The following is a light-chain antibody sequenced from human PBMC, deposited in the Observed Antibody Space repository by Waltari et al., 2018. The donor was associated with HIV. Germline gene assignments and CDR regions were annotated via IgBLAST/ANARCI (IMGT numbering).Light chain of an antibody. Sequence: EIVLTQSPGTLSLSPGERAILSCRASKTISSRYIAWYQQRPGQAPRLLMYSTSRRATGIPDRFSGSGSGTDFTLTINRLEPEDFAVFYCQQYGTVPITFGGGTKVEIK. CDR1: KTISSRY. CDR2: STS. CDR3: QQYGTVPIT. V-gene: IGKV3-20*01. J-gene: IGKJ4*01.